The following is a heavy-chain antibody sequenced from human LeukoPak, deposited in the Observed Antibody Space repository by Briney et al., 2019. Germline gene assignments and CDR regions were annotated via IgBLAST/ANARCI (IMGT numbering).Heavy chain of an antibody. CDR2: ISPYNDNT. V-gene: IGHV1-18*01. D-gene: IGHD3-9*01. CDR3: ARVGDILTGYPYYFDY. Sequence: ASVKVSCKASGYTFTNYGISWVRQAPGQGLEWMGWISPYNDNTNYAQKLQGGVTMTTDTSTSTAYMELRSLRSDDTAVYHCARVGDILTGYPYYFDYWGQGTLVTVSS. CDR1: GYTFTNYG. J-gene: IGHJ4*02.